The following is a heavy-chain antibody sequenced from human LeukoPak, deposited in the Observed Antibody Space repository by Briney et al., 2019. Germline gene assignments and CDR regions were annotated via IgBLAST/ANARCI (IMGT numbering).Heavy chain of an antibody. V-gene: IGHV3-30*04. D-gene: IGHD3-16*02. CDR2: ISYDGIDS. CDR3: ARDRYTKNYFDALDL. Sequence: GRSLRLSCAASGFNFNNYPMHWVRQVPGRGPQWVALISYDGIDSYIADSVKGRFSISRDNSKNTLFLQMNSLRPEDTAVYYCARDRYTKNYFDALDLWGQGSTVTVSS. J-gene: IGHJ3*01. CDR1: GFNFNNYP.